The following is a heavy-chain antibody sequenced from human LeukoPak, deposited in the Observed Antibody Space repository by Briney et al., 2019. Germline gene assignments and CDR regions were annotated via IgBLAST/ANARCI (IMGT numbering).Heavy chain of an antibody. V-gene: IGHV4-59*01. CDR3: ARVRSSNYPWYIDL. J-gene: IGHJ2*01. CDR1: GDSISSNY. CDR2: IYYRGNI. D-gene: IGHD3-3*01. Sequence: PSETLSLTCTVSGDSISSNYWSWIRQPPGKGLEWIAYIYYRGNINYNPSLKSRATISLDMSKNQFSLKMNSVTAADTAVYYCARVRSSNYPWYIDLWGRGTLVTVSS.